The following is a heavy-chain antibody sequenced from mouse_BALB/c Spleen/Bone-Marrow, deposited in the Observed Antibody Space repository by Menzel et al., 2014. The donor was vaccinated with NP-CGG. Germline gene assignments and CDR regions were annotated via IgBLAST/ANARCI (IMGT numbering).Heavy chain of an antibody. CDR1: GFTFTDYY. Sequence: EVKLMESGGGLVQPGGSLRLSCATSGFTFTDYYMSWVRQPPGKALEWLGFIRNKANGYTTEYSASVKGRFTISRDNSQSILYLQMNTLRAEDSATHYCARDINYGSSWYFDGWGAGTTVTVSS. J-gene: IGHJ1*01. D-gene: IGHD1-3*01. CDR2: IRNKANGYTT. V-gene: IGHV7-3*02. CDR3: ARDINYGSSWYFDG.